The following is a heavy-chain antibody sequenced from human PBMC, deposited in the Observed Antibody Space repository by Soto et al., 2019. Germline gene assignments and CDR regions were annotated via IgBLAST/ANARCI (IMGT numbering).Heavy chain of an antibody. Sequence: PGGSLGLSCSASGVTFSSYSMNWVRQAPGKGLEWVSSISSSSSYIYYADSVKGRFTISRDNAKNSLYLQMNSLRAEDTAVYYCARIAVAGTDPYYYYGMDVWGQGTTVTVSS. D-gene: IGHD6-19*01. V-gene: IGHV3-21*01. CDR1: GVTFSSYS. CDR3: ARIAVAGTDPYYYYGMDV. J-gene: IGHJ6*02. CDR2: ISSSSSYI.